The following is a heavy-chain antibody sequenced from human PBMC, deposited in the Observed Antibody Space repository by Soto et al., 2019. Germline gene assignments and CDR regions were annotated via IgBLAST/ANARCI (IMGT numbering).Heavy chain of an antibody. CDR1: GFTFTSSA. D-gene: IGHD3-3*01. Sequence: QMQLVQSGPEVKKPGTSVKVSCKASGFTFTSSAVQWVRQARGQRLEWIGWIVVGSGNTNYAQKFQERVTITRDMSTSTAYMKLSSLRSEDTAVYYCAAFEYDFWSGYPSGMDVWGQGTTVTVSS. CDR2: IVVGSGNT. CDR3: AAFEYDFWSGYPSGMDV. J-gene: IGHJ6*02. V-gene: IGHV1-58*01.